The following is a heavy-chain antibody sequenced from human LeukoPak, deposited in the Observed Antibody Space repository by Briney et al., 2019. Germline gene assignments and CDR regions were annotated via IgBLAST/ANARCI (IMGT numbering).Heavy chain of an antibody. CDR2: IWYDGSNK. CDR3: ARDSSSSSPFDS. Sequence: PGGSLRLSCAASGFTFGSYGMHWVRQAPGKGLEWVAVIWYDGSNKYYADSVKGRFTISRDNSKNTLYLQMNSLRAEDTAVYYCARDSSSSSPFDSWGQGTLVTVSS. CDR1: GFTFGSYG. J-gene: IGHJ4*02. V-gene: IGHV3-33*01. D-gene: IGHD6-6*01.